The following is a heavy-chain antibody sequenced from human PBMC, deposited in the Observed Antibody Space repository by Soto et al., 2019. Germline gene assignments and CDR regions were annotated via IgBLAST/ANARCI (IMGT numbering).Heavy chain of an antibody. J-gene: IGHJ4*02. CDR3: ARDRGSYALDY. CDR1: GYTFTSYG. D-gene: IGHD1-26*01. CDR2: SSAYNGNT. Sequence: QVQLVQSGAEVKKPGASVKVSCKASGYTFTSYGIIWVRQAPGQGLEWMGWSSAYNGNTHYAQKLQGRVTMTTDTSTSTDYMELRSLRSDDTAVYYCARDRGSYALDYWGQGTLVTVSS. V-gene: IGHV1-18*01.